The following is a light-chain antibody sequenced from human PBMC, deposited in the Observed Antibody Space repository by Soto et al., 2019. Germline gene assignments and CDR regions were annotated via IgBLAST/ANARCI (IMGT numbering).Light chain of an antibody. V-gene: IGKV1-5*03. Sequence: EIQMTQSPSTLSASAGDRVTITCRASQNIDMYLAWYQQKPGQAPSLLIYRSSSLQSGVPSRFSGSGSGTEFSLTISSLQTDDFATYYCQQYITYPWTFGQGTKVDIK. J-gene: IGKJ1*01. CDR2: RSS. CDR1: QNIDMY. CDR3: QQYITYPWT.